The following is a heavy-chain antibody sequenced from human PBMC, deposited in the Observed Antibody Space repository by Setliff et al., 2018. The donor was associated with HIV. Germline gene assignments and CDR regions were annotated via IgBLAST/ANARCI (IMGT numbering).Heavy chain of an antibody. D-gene: IGHD3-22*01. CDR1: GGSISSGSYY. J-gene: IGHJ4*02. Sequence: SETLSLTCTVSGGSISSGSYYWSWIRQPPGKGLEWIGSIYHSGSTYYNPSLKSRVTISVDTSKNQFSLKLSSVTAADTAVYYCARPGKAYDSSGYWGYWGQGTLVTVSS. V-gene: IGHV4-39*07. CDR3: ARPGKAYDSSGYWGY. CDR2: IYHSGST.